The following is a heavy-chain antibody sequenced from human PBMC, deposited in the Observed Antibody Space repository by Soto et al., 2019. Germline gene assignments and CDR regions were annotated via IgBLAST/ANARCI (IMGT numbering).Heavy chain of an antibody. J-gene: IGHJ6*02. CDR2: IYPGDSDT. V-gene: IGHV5-51*01. Sequence: GESLKISCKGSGYSFTIYWIGWVRQMRWKGPEWMGIIYPGDSDTRYSPSFQGQVTISADKSISTAYLQWSSLKASDTAMYYCARGYTILGVAANYGMDVWGQGTTVTVSS. CDR1: GYSFTIYW. CDR3: ARGYTILGVAANYGMDV. D-gene: IGHD3-3*01.